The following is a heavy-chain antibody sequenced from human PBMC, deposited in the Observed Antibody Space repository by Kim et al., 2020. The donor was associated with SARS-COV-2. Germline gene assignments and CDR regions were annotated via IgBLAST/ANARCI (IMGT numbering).Heavy chain of an antibody. J-gene: IGHJ4*02. CDR3: AREDYNDYQWGVFEY. CDR2: ISGSGTNT. Sequence: GGSLRLSCAASGFTFINYAMGWVRQAPGKGLEWVSGISGSGTNTFYPDSVKGRFTITRDNSQNTLYLQMKRVTAEDTAVYYCAREDYNDYQWGVFEYWGQGTLVTVSS. D-gene: IGHD4-17*01. CDR1: GFTFINYA. V-gene: IGHV3-23*01.